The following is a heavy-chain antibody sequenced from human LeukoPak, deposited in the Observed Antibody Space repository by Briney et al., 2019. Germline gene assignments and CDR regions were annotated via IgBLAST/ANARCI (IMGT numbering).Heavy chain of an antibody. Sequence: SETLSLTCTVSGGSISSYYWSWIRQPPGKGLEWIGYTYYSGSTNYNPSLKSRVTISVDTSKNQFSLKLGSVTAADTAVYYCARGPRTTVAGINYWGQGTLVTVSS. CDR3: ARGPRTTVAGINY. CDR1: GGSISSYY. V-gene: IGHV4-59*12. D-gene: IGHD4-23*01. J-gene: IGHJ4*02. CDR2: TYYSGST.